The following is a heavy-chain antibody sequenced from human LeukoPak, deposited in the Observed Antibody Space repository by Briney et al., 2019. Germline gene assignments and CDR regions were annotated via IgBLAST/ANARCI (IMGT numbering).Heavy chain of an antibody. CDR1: GFTFSSYW. D-gene: IGHD3-3*01. J-gene: IGHJ4*02. Sequence: GGCLRLSCAASGFTFSSYWMSWVRRAPGKGLEWVANIKQDGSEKYYVDSVKGRFTISRDNAKNSLYLQMNSLRAEDTAVYYCARVRFLGKNFDYWGQGTLVTVSS. V-gene: IGHV3-7*01. CDR2: IKQDGSEK. CDR3: ARVRFLGKNFDY.